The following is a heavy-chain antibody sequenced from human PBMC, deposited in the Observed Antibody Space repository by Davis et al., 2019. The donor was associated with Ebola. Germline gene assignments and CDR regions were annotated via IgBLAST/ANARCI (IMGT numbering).Heavy chain of an antibody. V-gene: IGHV3-33*01. CDR1: GFTFSSYG. CDR3: ARVNRHGDPDY. Sequence: GGSLRLSCPASGFTFSSYGMHWVRQAPGKGLEWVAVIWYDGSNKYYADSVKGRFTISRDNSKNTLYLQMNSLRAEDTAVYYCARVNRHGDPDYWGQGTLVTVSS. J-gene: IGHJ4*02. CDR2: IWYDGSNK. D-gene: IGHD4-17*01.